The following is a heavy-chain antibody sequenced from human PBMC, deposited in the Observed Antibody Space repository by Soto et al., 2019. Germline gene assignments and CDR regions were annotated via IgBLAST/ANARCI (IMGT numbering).Heavy chain of an antibody. CDR3: AKDILTGYYIAFDY. J-gene: IGHJ4*02. V-gene: IGHV3-23*01. CDR2: INGGGTST. CDR1: GFTLSSYA. Sequence: QSGGSLRLSCAASGFTLSSYAMSWVRQSPGKELEWVSTINGGGTSTYYAASVKGRFTISRDNSKNTLYLQMNSLRAEDTALYYCAKDILTGYYIAFDYWGQGTPVTVSS. D-gene: IGHD3-9*01.